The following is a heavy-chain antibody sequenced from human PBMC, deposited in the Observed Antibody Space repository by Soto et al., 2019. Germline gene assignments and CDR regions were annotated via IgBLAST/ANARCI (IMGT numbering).Heavy chain of an antibody. J-gene: IGHJ6*02. CDR3: ARHSTGLGKETYYYYYYGMDV. CDR1: GGPIISSSYY. Sequence: SETLSLTCTVSGGPIISSSYYWGWIRQPPGKGLEWLGSIYYSGSTYYNPSLKNRVTISVDTSMNQFSLKLSSVTAADTAVYYCARHSTGLGKETYYYYYYGMDVWGQGTTVTVSS. V-gene: IGHV4-39*01. D-gene: IGHD3-9*01. CDR2: IYYSGST.